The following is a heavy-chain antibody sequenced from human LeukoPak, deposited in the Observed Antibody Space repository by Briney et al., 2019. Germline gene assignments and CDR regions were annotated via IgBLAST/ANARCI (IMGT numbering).Heavy chain of an antibody. CDR2: INTDGSTT. CDR1: GFTFSSYW. V-gene: IGHV3-74*01. Sequence: GGSLRLSCAASGFTFSSYWMHWVRQAPGKGLVWVSRINTDGSTTTYADSVKGRFTISRDNAKNSLYLQMNSLRAEDTAVYYCARAFNSYGLNDAFDIWGQGTMVTVSS. J-gene: IGHJ3*02. D-gene: IGHD5-18*01. CDR3: ARAFNSYGLNDAFDI.